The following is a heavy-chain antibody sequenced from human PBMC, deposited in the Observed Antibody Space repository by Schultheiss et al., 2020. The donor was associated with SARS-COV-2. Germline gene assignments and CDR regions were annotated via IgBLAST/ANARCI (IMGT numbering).Heavy chain of an antibody. D-gene: IGHD3-22*01. CDR2: IPYDGSYI. Sequence: GGSLRLSCAASGFVFSTYGMHWVRQAPGKGLEWVAVIPYDGSYIYYADSVKGRFTVSRDNSENTLYLQMNSLILEDTAMYYCAKGHHYYDRSVGWHFDLWGRGTLVTVSS. J-gene: IGHJ2*01. CDR1: GFVFSTYG. V-gene: IGHV3-30*02. CDR3: AKGHHYYDRSVGWHFDL.